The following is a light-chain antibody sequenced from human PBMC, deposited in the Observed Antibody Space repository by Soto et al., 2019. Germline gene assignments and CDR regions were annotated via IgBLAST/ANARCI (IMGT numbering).Light chain of an antibody. CDR2: GNA. V-gene: IGLV1-44*01. CDR3: AAWDDSLNGVV. CDR1: SSNIGGNI. J-gene: IGLJ2*01. Sequence: QSVLTQPPSASGTPGQRVTISCSGSSSNIGGNIVNWYQQLPGTAPKLLIFGNAQRPSWVPDRFSGSKSGTSASLAISGLQSEDEANYYCAAWDDSLNGVVFGGGTKLTVL.